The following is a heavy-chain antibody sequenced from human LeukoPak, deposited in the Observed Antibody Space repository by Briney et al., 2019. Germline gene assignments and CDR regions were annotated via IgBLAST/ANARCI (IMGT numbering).Heavy chain of an antibody. V-gene: IGHV1-69*13. CDR2: IIPIFGTA. J-gene: IGHJ4*02. CDR3: AIRSGYSYGYGY. CDR1: GYTFTSYA. D-gene: IGHD5-18*01. Sequence: SVKVSCKASGYTFTSYAISWVRQAPGQGLEWMGGIIPIFGTANYAQKFQGRVTITADESTSTAYMELSSLRSEDTAVYYCAIRSGYSYGYGYWGQGTLVTVSS.